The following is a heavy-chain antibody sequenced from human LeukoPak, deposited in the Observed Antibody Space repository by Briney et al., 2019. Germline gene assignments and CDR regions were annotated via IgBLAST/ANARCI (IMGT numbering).Heavy chain of an antibody. CDR1: GFTFSSYG. Sequence: GGSLRLSCAASGFTFSSYGMHWVRQAPGKGLEWVAVISYDGSNKYYADSVKGRFTISRDNSKNTLYLQMSSLRAEDTALYYCAKLQGYTAMVYCYMDVWGKGTTVTVSS. CDR3: AKLQGYTAMVYCYMDV. J-gene: IGHJ6*03. D-gene: IGHD5-18*01. V-gene: IGHV3-30*18. CDR2: ISYDGSNK.